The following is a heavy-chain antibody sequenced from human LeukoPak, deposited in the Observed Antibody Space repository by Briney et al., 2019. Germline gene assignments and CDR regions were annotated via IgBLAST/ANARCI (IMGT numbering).Heavy chain of an antibody. CDR3: ARVWGEDY. Sequence: ASVKVSCKASGYTFTSFGISWVRQAPGQGLEWMGWITTYNGNTNYAQKVQGRVTMTTDTSTSTAYMELSSLRSEDTAVYYCARVWGEDYWGQGTLVTVSS. D-gene: IGHD3-16*01. J-gene: IGHJ4*02. V-gene: IGHV1-18*01. CDR1: GYTFTSFG. CDR2: ITTYNGNT.